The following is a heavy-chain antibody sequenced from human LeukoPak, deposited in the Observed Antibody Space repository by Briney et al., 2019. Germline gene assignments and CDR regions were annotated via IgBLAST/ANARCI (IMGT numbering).Heavy chain of an antibody. CDR1: GFTFSNFA. V-gene: IGHV3-23*01. CDR3: AKSLAAAGNS. J-gene: IGHJ4*02. Sequence: PGGSLRLSCAASGFTFSNFAMSWVRRAPEKGLEWVSGISGSGASTYYADSVKGRFTISRDNSKNTLFLQMNSLRAEDTAVYYCAKSLAAAGNSWGQGTLVTVSS. CDR2: ISGSGAST. D-gene: IGHD6-13*01.